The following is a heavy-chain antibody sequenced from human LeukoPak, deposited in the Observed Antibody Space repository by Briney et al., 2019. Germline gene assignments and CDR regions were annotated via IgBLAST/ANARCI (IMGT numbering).Heavy chain of an antibody. Sequence: PGGSLRLSCAASGFTFSSYSMNWVRQAPGKGLDWVSSISSSSSYIYYADSVKGRFTISRDNAKNSLYLQMNSLRAEDTAVYYCARDPSSPATPWYFDLWGRGTLVTVSS. CDR1: GFTFSSYS. J-gene: IGHJ2*01. CDR3: ARDPSSPATPWYFDL. CDR2: ISSSSSYI. D-gene: IGHD6-25*01. V-gene: IGHV3-21*01.